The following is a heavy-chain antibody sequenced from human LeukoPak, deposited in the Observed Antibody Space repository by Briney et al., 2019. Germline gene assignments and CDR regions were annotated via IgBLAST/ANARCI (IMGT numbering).Heavy chain of an antibody. D-gene: IGHD6-13*01. J-gene: IGHJ5*02. V-gene: IGHV1-2*02. CDR2: INPNNGGT. Sequence: ASVKVSCKASGYTFTGYYIHWVRQAPGQGLEWMGWINPNNGGTNYAQKFQGRVTMTRDTSISTAYMELSSLRSEDMAVYYCARGIGSSWFFHPWGQGTLVTVSS. CDR3: ARGIGSSWFFHP. CDR1: GYTFTGYY.